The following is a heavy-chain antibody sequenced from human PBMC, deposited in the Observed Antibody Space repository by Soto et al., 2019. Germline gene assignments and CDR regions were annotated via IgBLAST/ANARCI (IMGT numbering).Heavy chain of an antibody. V-gene: IGHV5-10-1*01. CDR3: ARALWEYSSSSGYYYYYGMDV. CDR1: GYSFTSYW. CDR2: IDPSDSYT. J-gene: IGHJ6*02. D-gene: IGHD6-6*01. Sequence: GESLKISCKGSGYSFTSYWISWVRQMPGKVLEWMGRIDPSDSYTNYSPSFQGHVTISADKSISTAYLQWSSLKASDTAMYYCARALWEYSSSSGYYYYYGMDVWGQGXTVTVSS.